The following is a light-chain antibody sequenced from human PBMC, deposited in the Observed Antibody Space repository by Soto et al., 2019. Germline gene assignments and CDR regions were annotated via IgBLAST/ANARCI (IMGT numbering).Light chain of an antibody. CDR1: QSVGRN. CDR3: QQYYTTSLT. J-gene: IGKJ4*01. CDR2: DAS. Sequence: DIQMTQSPSSLSASPGDSATITCRASQSVGRNLNWHQQKPGQAPNLLMNDASTLQTGVSARFSGSGCGTDFTLTISSLQSEDFAVYYCQQYYTTSLTFGGGTKVDIK. V-gene: IGKV1-39*01.